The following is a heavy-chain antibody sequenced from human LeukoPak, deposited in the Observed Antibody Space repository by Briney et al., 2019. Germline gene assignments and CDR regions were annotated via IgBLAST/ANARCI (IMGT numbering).Heavy chain of an antibody. J-gene: IGHJ4*02. CDR1: GYTFTGYY. D-gene: IGHD5-12*01. V-gene: IGHV1-2*02. CDR3: ARYSGYDPFDY. CDR2: INPNSGGT. Sequence: EASVKVSCKASGYTFTGYYMHWVRQAPGQGLEWMGWINPNSGGTNYAQKFQDRVTMTRDTSISTAYMELSRLRSDDTAVYYCARYSGYDPFDYWGQGTLVTVSS.